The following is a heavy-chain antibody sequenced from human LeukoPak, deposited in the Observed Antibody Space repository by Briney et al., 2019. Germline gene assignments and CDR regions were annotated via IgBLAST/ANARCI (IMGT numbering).Heavy chain of an antibody. CDR3: AWSSGYYWTDVSTIRHFDY. V-gene: IGHV1-2*02. Sequence: ASVTVSCKASGYTFTGYYMHWVRQAPGQGLEWMGWINPNSGGTNYAQKFQGRVTMNRDTSISTAYMELSSLRSEDTAVYYCAWSSGYYWTDVSTIRHFDYWGQGTLVTVSS. CDR1: GYTFTGYY. D-gene: IGHD3-22*01. J-gene: IGHJ4*02. CDR2: INPNSGGT.